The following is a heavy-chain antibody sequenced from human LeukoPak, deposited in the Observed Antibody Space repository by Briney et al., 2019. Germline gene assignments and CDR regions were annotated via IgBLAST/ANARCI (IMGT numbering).Heavy chain of an antibody. CDR3: ARMGSGWFDP. V-gene: IGHV3-21*01. CDR1: GFTFSSYS. J-gene: IGHJ5*02. D-gene: IGHD6-19*01. Sequence: PGGSLRLSCAASGFTFSSYSMNWVRQAPGKGLEWVSSISSSSSYIYYADSVKGRFTISRDNAKNSLYLQMNSLRVEDTAVFYCARMGSGWFDPWGQGTLVTVSS. CDR2: ISSSSSYI.